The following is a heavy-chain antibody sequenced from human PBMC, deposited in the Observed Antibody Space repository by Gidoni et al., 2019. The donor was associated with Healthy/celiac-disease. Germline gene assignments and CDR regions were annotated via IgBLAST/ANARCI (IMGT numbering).Heavy chain of an antibody. CDR1: GGSISSYY. CDR2: IYTSGST. J-gene: IGHJ6*02. Sequence: QVQLQESGPGLVKPSETLSLTCTVSGGSISSYYWSWIRQPAGQGLEWIGRIYTSGSTNYNPSLKSRVTMSVDTSKNQFSLKLSSVTAADTAVDYCARESQATTSYYYYYGMDVWGQGTTVTVSS. CDR3: ARESQATTSYYYYYGMDV. V-gene: IGHV4-4*07.